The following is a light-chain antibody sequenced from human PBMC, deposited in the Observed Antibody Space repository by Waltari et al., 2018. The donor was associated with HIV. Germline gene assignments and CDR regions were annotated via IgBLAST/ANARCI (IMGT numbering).Light chain of an antibody. J-gene: IGLJ2*01. CDR2: SNN. CDR1: SSNIGSNT. V-gene: IGLV1-44*01. Sequence: QSVLTQPPSASGTPGQRVTISCSGSSSNIGSNTVNWYQQLPGTAPKLLIYSNNQRPSGVPDRFSGSKSGNTASLTVSGLQAEDEADYYCSSYAGSKKGVFGGGTKLTVL. CDR3: SSYAGSKKGV.